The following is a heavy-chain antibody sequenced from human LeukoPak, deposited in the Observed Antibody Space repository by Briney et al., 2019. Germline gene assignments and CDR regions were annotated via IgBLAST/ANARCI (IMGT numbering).Heavy chain of an antibody. D-gene: IGHD6-19*01. J-gene: IGHJ4*02. V-gene: IGHV4-39*01. Sequence: PSETLSLTCTVSGGSISSSSYYWGWIRQPPGKGLEWIGSVSYSGSTYYNPSLKSRVTISVDTSKNQFSLKLSSVTAADTAVYYCARQSTGGQWLVSAYHFDYWGQGTLVTVSS. CDR2: VSYSGST. CDR3: ARQSTGGQWLVSAYHFDY. CDR1: GGSISSSSYY.